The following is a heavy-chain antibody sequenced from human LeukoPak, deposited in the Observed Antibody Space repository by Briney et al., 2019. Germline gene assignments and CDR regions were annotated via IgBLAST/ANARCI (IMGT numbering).Heavy chain of an antibody. J-gene: IGHJ4*02. Sequence: GGSLRLSCAVSGFIFNSYAMSWVRQAPGKGLEWVSSVSASCGSTYHADSVKGRFTISRDNSKNTLHLQMNRLRADDTALYYCAKGALAAAGSGFDYWGQGTLVTVSS. CDR2: VSASCGST. CDR3: AKGALAAAGSGFDY. V-gene: IGHV3-23*01. CDR1: GFIFNSYA. D-gene: IGHD6-13*01.